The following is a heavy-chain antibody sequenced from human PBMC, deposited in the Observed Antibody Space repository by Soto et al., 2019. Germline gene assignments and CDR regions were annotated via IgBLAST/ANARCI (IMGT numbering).Heavy chain of an antibody. Sequence: PGGSLRLSCAASGFTFSSYGMHWVRQAPGKGLEWVAVISYDGSNKYYADSVKGRFTISRDNSKNTLYLQMNSLRAEDTAVYYCAKDRAVAGEIGYWGQGTLVTVSS. J-gene: IGHJ4*02. V-gene: IGHV3-30*18. CDR3: AKDRAVAGEIGY. D-gene: IGHD6-19*01. CDR1: GFTFSSYG. CDR2: ISYDGSNK.